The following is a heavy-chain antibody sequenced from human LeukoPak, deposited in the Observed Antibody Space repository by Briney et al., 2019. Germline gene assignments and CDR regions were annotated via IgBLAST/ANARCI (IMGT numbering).Heavy chain of an antibody. V-gene: IGHV3-20*04. CDR1: GFTFDDYG. J-gene: IGHJ4*02. Sequence: GGSLRLSCAASGFTFDDYGMSWVRQAPGKGLEWVSGINWNGGSTGYADSVKGRFTISRDNAKNSLYLQMNSLRAEDTALYYCAKEKETNSSGWYDYWGQGTLVTVSS. CDR3: AKEKETNSSGWYDY. D-gene: IGHD6-19*01. CDR2: INWNGGST.